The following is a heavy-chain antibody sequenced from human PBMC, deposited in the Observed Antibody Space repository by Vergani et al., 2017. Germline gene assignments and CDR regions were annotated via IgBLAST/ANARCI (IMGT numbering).Heavy chain of an antibody. CDR3: ARLGYCSSTSCYAGSDAFDI. CDR1: GGSFSGYY. Sequence: QVQLQQWGAGLLKPSETLSLTCAVYGGSFSGYYWSWIRQPPGTGLEWIGEINHSGSTNYNPSLKSRVTISVDTSKNQFSLKLSSVTAADTAVYYCARLGYCSSTSCYAGSDAFDIWGQGTMVTVSS. D-gene: IGHD2-2*01. J-gene: IGHJ3*02. CDR2: INHSGST. V-gene: IGHV4-34*01.